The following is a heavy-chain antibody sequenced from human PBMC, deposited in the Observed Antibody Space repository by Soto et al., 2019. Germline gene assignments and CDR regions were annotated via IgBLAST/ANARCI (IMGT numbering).Heavy chain of an antibody. J-gene: IGHJ4*02. V-gene: IGHV1-8*01. D-gene: IGHD1-1*01. CDR1: GYTFTSYD. CDR2: MNPNSGET. Sequence: QVQLVQSGAEVKKPGASVKVSCEAAGYTFTSYDINWVRQATEHGLEWMAWMNPNSGETGYAQRFQGRVTMTRNTARSTDYMELSRLRSEDTAVYYCARRLQRGAPSGYWGQGTLVTVSS. CDR3: ARRLQRGAPSGY.